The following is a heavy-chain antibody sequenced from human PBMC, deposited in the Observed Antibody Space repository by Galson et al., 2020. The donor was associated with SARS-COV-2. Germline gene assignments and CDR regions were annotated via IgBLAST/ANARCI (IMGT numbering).Heavy chain of an antibody. CDR1: GYIFTSYW. D-gene: IGHD6-19*01. V-gene: IGHV5-51*01. CDR2: IYPGDSKT. Sequence: GESLKISCKGSGYIFTSYWIGWVRQRPGKGLEWMGIIYPGDSKTIYSPSFQGQVTISADKSISTAYLQWSSLKASDTAIYFCARHSVMSSAWCPSDHWGQGTLVSVSS. CDR3: ARHSVMSSAWCPSDH. J-gene: IGHJ4*02.